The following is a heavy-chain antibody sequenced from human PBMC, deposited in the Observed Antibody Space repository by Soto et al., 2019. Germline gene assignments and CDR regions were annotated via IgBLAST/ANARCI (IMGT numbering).Heavy chain of an antibody. D-gene: IGHD6-25*01. CDR3: ARDSAASGYPPYYYYYGMDV. J-gene: IGHJ6*02. V-gene: IGHV3-33*01. Sequence: SLRLSCAASGFTFSSYGMHWVRQAPGKGLEWVAVIWYDGSNKYYADSVKGRFTISRDNSKNTLYLQMNSLRAEDTAVYYCARDSAASGYPPYYYYYGMDVWGQGTTVTVSS. CDR2: IWYDGSNK. CDR1: GFTFSSYG.